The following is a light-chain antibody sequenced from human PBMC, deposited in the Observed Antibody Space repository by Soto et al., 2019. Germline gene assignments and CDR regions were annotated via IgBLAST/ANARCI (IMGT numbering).Light chain of an antibody. CDR3: FSYTSSGTYV. CDR2: EVS. CDR1: SSDVGNYKY. J-gene: IGLJ1*01. Sequence: QSVLAQPASVSGSPGQSITISCTGTSSDVGNYKYVSWYQQHPGKAPKLMIYEVSNRPSGVPNRFSGSKSGNTASLTISGPQAEDETDYYCFSYTSSGTYVFGTGTKVTVL. V-gene: IGLV2-14*01.